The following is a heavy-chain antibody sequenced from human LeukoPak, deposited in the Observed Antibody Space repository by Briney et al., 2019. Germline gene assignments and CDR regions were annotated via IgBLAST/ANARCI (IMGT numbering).Heavy chain of an antibody. D-gene: IGHD3-16*01. Sequence: GGSLRLSCAASGFTVSSNYMSWVRQAPGKGLEWVSVIYSGGSTYYADSVKGRFTISRDNSKNTLYLQMNSLRAEDTAVYYCARAVGQSGPYDYYYYMDVWGKGTTVTVSS. CDR1: GFTVSSNY. J-gene: IGHJ6*03. CDR3: ARAVGQSGPYDYYYYMDV. CDR2: IYSGGST. V-gene: IGHV3-53*01.